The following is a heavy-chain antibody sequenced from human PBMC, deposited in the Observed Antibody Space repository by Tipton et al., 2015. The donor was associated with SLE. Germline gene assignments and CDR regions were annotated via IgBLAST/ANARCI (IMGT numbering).Heavy chain of an antibody. J-gene: IGHJ6*02. CDR1: GFTVSSNY. Sequence: SLRLSCAASGFTVSSNYMNWVRQAPGKGLVWVSRITSDGSTTAYADFVRGRFTISRDNAKKTVYLQMNSLRAEDTALYYCARDLKQALPDYYGMDVWGQGTTVTVSS. D-gene: IGHD1-26*01. CDR2: ITSDGSTT. CDR3: ARDLKQALPDYYGMDV. V-gene: IGHV3-74*01.